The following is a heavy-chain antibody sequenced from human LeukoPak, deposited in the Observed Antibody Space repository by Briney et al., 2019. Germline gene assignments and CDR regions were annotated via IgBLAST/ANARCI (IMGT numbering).Heavy chain of an antibody. V-gene: IGHV7-4-1*02. CDR3: ARDRVRAMVPQVDAFDI. CDR2: INTNTGNP. CDR1: GYTFTSYT. D-gene: IGHD5-18*01. J-gene: IGHJ3*02. Sequence: ASVKVSCKASGYTFTSYTMNWVRQAPGQGLEWMGWINTNTGNPTYGQGFTGRFVFSLDTSVSTAYLQISSLKAEDTAVYYCARDRVRAMVPQVDAFDIWGQGTMVTVSS.